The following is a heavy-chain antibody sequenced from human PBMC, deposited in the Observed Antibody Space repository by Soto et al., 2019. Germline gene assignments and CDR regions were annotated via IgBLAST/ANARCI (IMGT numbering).Heavy chain of an antibody. Sequence: SGGSLRLSCAASGFTFSSYWMHWVRQAPGEGLMWVSRINPDGSTTSYADSVKGRFTISRDNAKNTLYLQMNSLRAEDTAVYYCARESGSPVTYYYYYGMDVWGQGTTVTVSS. D-gene: IGHD4-17*01. J-gene: IGHJ6*02. CDR1: GFTFSSYW. V-gene: IGHV3-74*01. CDR3: ARESGSPVTYYYYYGMDV. CDR2: INPDGSTT.